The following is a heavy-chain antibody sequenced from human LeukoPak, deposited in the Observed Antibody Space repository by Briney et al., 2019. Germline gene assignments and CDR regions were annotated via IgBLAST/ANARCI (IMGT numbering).Heavy chain of an antibody. V-gene: IGHV3-30*18. D-gene: IGHD3-9*01. Sequence: GGSLRVSCAASGFTFSSYGMHWVRQAPGKGLEWVAVISYDGSNKYYADSVKGRFTISRDNSKNTLYLQMNSLRAEDTAVYYCANSYYDILTGYYSEITYWGQGTLVTVSS. CDR1: GFTFSSYG. CDR2: ISYDGSNK. J-gene: IGHJ4*02. CDR3: ANSYYDILTGYYSEITY.